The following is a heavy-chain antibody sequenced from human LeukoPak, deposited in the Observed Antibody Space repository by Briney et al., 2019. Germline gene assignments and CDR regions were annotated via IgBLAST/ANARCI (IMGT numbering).Heavy chain of an antibody. V-gene: IGHV1-18*01. CDR1: TYTFTRYG. J-gene: IGHJ4*02. CDR2: ISGYNGNT. D-gene: IGHD5-12*01. CDR3: ARSGRGTYYYFDL. Sequence: ASVKVSCKASTYTFTRYGISWVRQAPGQGLEWMGWISGYNGNTNYAQKFLGRVSMTADTATSTAYMELRSLTSDDTDMYYCARSGRGTYYYFDLWGQGTLVTVSS.